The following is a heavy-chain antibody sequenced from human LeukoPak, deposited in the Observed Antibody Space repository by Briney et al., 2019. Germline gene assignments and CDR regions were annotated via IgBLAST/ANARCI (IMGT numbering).Heavy chain of an antibody. V-gene: IGHV3-23*01. Sequence: GGSLRLSCGASGFTFSSYAMSWVHQAPGKGLEWVSDISGGGDTTYYADSVKGRFTISRDNSKNTLYLQINSLRAEDTAVYYCAKGNNDFWSGYPRLSYFDYWGQGTLVTVSS. CDR1: GFTFSSYA. J-gene: IGHJ4*02. CDR2: ISGGGDTT. CDR3: AKGNNDFWSGYPRLSYFDY. D-gene: IGHD3-3*01.